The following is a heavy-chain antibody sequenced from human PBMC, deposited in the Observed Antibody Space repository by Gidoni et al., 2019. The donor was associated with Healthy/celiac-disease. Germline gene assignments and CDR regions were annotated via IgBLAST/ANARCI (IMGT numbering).Heavy chain of an antibody. CDR2: ISGSGGST. Sequence: EVQLLESGGGLVQPGGSLRLSCAASGFTFSSYAMRWVRQAPGKGLEWVSAISGSGGSTYYGDSVKGRFTISRDNSKNTLYLQMNSLRAEDTAVYYCAKGDYDILTGYPDDAFDIWGQGKMVTVSS. CDR3: AKGDYDILTGYPDDAFDI. D-gene: IGHD3-9*01. CDR1: GFTFSSYA. V-gene: IGHV3-23*01. J-gene: IGHJ3*02.